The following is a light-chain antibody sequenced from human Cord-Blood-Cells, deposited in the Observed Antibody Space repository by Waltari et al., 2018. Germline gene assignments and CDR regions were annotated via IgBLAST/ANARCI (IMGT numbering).Light chain of an antibody. CDR3: LLSYSGARFWV. J-gene: IGLJ3*02. CDR2: DTS. Sequence: QAVVTQEPSLTVSPGGTVTLTCGSSTAAFTRGHYPYWFQQKPGQAPRTLIYDTSNKHSWTPARFSGSLLGGKAALTLSGAQPEDEAEYYCLLSYSGARFWVFGGGTKLTVL. CDR1: TAAFTRGHY. V-gene: IGLV7-46*01.